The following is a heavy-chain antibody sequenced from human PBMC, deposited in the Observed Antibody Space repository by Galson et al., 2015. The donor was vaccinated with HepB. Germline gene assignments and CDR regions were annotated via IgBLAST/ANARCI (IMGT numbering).Heavy chain of an antibody. D-gene: IGHD2/OR15-2a*01. J-gene: IGHJ3*02. CDR3: TTERWSTIDAFDI. V-gene: IGHV3-15*01. Sequence: SLRLSCAASGFTFSNAWMSWVRQAPGKGLEWVGRIKSKTGGGTTDYAAPVKGRFTISRDDSKNTLYLQMNSLKTEDTAVYYCTTERWSTIDAFDIWGQGTMVTVSS. CDR1: GFTFSNAW. CDR2: IKSKTGGGTT.